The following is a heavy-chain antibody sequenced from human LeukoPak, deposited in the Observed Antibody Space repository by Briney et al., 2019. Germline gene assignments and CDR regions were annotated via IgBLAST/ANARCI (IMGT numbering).Heavy chain of an antibody. CDR3: AKGPLSSADGSGREYYFDY. CDR2: ISWNSGSI. D-gene: IGHD3-10*01. Sequence: GGSLRLSCAASGFTFDDYAMHWVRQAPGKGLEWVSGISWNSGSIGYADSVKGRFTISRDNAKNSLYLQMNSLRAEDTALYYCAKGPLSSADGSGREYYFDYWGQGTLVTVSS. CDR1: GFTFDDYA. V-gene: IGHV3-9*01. J-gene: IGHJ4*02.